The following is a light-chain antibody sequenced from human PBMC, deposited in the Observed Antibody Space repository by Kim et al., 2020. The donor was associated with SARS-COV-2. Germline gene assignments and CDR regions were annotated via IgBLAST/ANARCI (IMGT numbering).Light chain of an antibody. Sequence: QSVLTQPRSVSGAPGQRVTISCTGSSSNIGAGYDVHWYQQLPGTAPKLLIYVNSNRPSGVPDRFSGSKSGTSASLSITGLQAEDEADYYCQSYDSSLSGSRVFGGGTQLTVL. CDR3: QSYDSSLSGSRV. CDR1: SSNIGAGYD. J-gene: IGLJ2*01. V-gene: IGLV1-40*01. CDR2: VNS.